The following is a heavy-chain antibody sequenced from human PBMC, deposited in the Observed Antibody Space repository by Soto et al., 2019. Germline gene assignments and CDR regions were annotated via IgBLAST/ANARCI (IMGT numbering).Heavy chain of an antibody. V-gene: IGHV3-21*01. D-gene: IGHD6-19*01. CDR3: AREQWLVRGYYYGMDV. CDR1: GFTFSSYS. CDR2: ISSSSSYI. Sequence: EVQLVESGGGLVKPGGSLRLSCAASGFTFSSYSMNWVRQAPGKGLEWVSSISSSSSYIYYADSVKGRFTISRDNAKNSLYLQMNSLRAEDTAVYYCAREQWLVRGYYYGMDVWGQGTTVTVSS. J-gene: IGHJ6*02.